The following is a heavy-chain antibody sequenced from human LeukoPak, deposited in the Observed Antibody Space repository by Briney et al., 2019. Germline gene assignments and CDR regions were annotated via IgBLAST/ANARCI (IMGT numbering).Heavy chain of an antibody. CDR3: ARAERGYCSRTSCYLYYYYMDV. J-gene: IGHJ6*03. CDR2: ISSSSSTI. D-gene: IGHD2-2*01. Sequence: PGGSLRLSCAASGFTVSSNYMSWVRQAPGKGLEWVSYISSSSSTIYYADSVKGRFTISRDNAKNSLYLQMNSLRAEDTAVYYCARAERGYCSRTSCYLYYYYMDVWGKGTTVTVSS. CDR1: GFTVSSNY. V-gene: IGHV3-48*01.